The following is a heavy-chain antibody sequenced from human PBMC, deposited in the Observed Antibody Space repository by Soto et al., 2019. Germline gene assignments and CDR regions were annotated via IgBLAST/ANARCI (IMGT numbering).Heavy chain of an antibody. J-gene: IGHJ4*02. Sequence: GGSLRLSCAVSGFTLSSYVIHWVRQAPGKGLEWVAFMSYDGNKKYYADSVKGRFTISRDNSKNTLYLQMDSLRAEDTAVYYCAKGLSVIQEWIIDGHWGQGTQVTVSS. D-gene: IGHD5-18*01. CDR1: GFTLSSYV. V-gene: IGHV3-30*18. CDR2: MSYDGNKK. CDR3: AKGLSVIQEWIIDGH.